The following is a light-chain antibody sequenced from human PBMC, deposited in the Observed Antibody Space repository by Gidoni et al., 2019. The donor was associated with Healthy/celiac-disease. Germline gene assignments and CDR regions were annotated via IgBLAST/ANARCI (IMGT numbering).Light chain of an antibody. CDR2: GAP. J-gene: IGKJ5*01. CDR1: QSVSSN. CDR3: QQYNNLPPPIT. V-gene: IGKV3-15*01. Sequence: EIVITQSPATLSVSPGERATLSCRASQSVSSNLAWYQQKPGQAPRLLIYGAPTRATGIPARLNGSGCGTEFTLTISSLQSEDSAVYYCQQYNNLPPPITFGQGTRLEIK.